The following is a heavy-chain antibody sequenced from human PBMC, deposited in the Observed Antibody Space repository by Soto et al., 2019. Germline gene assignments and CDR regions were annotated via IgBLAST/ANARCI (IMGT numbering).Heavy chain of an antibody. CDR1: GYTFTSYG. Sequence: GASVKVSCKASGYTFTSYGISWVRQAPGQGLEWMGWISAYNGNTNYAQKLQGRVTMTTDTSTSTAYMELRSLRSDDTAVYYCARGPHYDILTGYSTPDYWGQGTLVTVSS. D-gene: IGHD3-9*01. CDR3: ARGPHYDILTGYSTPDY. V-gene: IGHV1-18*01. CDR2: ISAYNGNT. J-gene: IGHJ4*02.